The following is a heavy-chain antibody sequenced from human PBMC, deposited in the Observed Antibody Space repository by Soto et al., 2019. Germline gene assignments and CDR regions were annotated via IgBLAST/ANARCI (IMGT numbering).Heavy chain of an antibody. D-gene: IGHD2-2*01. CDR2: MNPNSGNT. CDR3: AREMVVVPAATPGYDI. Sequence: ASVKVSCKASGYTFTSYDINWVRQATGRGLEWMGWMNPNSGNTGYAQKFQGRVAMTRNTSISTAYMELSSLRSEDTAVYYCAREMVVVPAATPGYDIWGQGTMVTVS. V-gene: IGHV1-8*01. J-gene: IGHJ3*02. CDR1: GYTFTSYD.